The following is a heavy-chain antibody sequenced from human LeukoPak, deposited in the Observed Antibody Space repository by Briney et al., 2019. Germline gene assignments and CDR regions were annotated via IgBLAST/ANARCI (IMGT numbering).Heavy chain of an antibody. Sequence: GGSLRLSCAASGFTFSGYSMNWVRQAPGKGREWVSYIISSSSTIYYADSVKGRFTISRDNAKNSLYLQMNSLRAEDTAVYYCARDRYTRRYFDYWGQGTLVTVSS. CDR1: GFTFSGYS. CDR2: IISSSSTI. D-gene: IGHD6-13*01. CDR3: ARDRYTRRYFDY. V-gene: IGHV3-48*01. J-gene: IGHJ4*02.